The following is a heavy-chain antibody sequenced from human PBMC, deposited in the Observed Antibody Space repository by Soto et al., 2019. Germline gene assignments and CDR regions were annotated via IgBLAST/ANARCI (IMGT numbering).Heavy chain of an antibody. Sequence: QVQLVQSGAELKKPGSSVKVSCTASGDTFSFYTMNWVRQAPGQGPEWMGRIIPMVRMAHYAQKFQGRVTIIAEKSTSTSYMELSSLRSEDTAVYYCATNYGSGSAPFDYWGQGTLVTVSS. J-gene: IGHJ4*02. V-gene: IGHV1-69*02. D-gene: IGHD3-10*01. CDR3: ATNYGSGSAPFDY. CDR1: GDTFSFYT. CDR2: IIPMVRMA.